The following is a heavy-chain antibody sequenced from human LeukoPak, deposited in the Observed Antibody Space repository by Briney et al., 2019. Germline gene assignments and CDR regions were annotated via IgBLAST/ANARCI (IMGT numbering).Heavy chain of an antibody. J-gene: IGHJ4*02. Sequence: PGRSLRLSCAASGFTFSSYAMHWVRQAPGKGLEWVAVISYDGSNKYYADSVKGRFTISRDNSKNTLYLQMNSLRAEDTAVYYCAREPDIAAAGLFDYWGQGTLVTVSS. D-gene: IGHD6-13*01. CDR2: ISYDGSNK. CDR1: GFTFSSYA. V-gene: IGHV3-30-3*01. CDR3: AREPDIAAAGLFDY.